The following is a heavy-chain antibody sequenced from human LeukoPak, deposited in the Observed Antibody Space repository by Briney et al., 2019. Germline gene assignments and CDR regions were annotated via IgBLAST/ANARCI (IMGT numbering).Heavy chain of an antibody. V-gene: IGHV3-43*02. CDR1: GFTVSSNY. J-gene: IGHJ4*02. Sequence: GGSLRLSCAASGFTVSSNYMSWVRQAPGKGLEWVSLISGDGGSTYYADSVKGRFTISRDNSKNSLYLQMNSLRTEDTALYYCAKDMSWDWGQGTLVTVSS. CDR2: ISGDGGST. CDR3: AKDMSWD.